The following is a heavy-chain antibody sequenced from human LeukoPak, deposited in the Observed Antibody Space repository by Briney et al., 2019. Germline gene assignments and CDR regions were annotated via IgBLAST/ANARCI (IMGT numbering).Heavy chain of an antibody. CDR1: GYTFTGYY. CDR3: ARDGWGTMVRGVLGYYFDY. D-gene: IGHD3-10*01. J-gene: IGHJ4*02. CDR2: INPNSGGT. Sequence: ASVTVSCKASGYTFTGYYMHWVRQAPGQGLEWMGWINPNSGGTNYAQKFQGRVTMTRDTSISTAYMELSRLRSDDTAVYYCARDGWGTMVRGVLGYYFDYWGQGTLVTVSS. V-gene: IGHV1-2*02.